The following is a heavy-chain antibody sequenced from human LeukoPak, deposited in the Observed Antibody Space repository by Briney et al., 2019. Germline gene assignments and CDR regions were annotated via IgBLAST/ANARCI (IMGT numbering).Heavy chain of an antibody. CDR3: GGGYYYDSSGSTHFDY. Sequence: PSETLSLTCTVSGGSISSSSYYWGWIRQPPGKGLEWIGSIYYSGSTYYNPSLKSRVTISVDTSKNQFSLKLSSVTAADTAVYYCGGGYYYDSSGSTHFDYWGQGTLVTVSS. J-gene: IGHJ4*02. V-gene: IGHV4-39*07. CDR1: GGSISSSSYY. CDR2: IYYSGST. D-gene: IGHD3-22*01.